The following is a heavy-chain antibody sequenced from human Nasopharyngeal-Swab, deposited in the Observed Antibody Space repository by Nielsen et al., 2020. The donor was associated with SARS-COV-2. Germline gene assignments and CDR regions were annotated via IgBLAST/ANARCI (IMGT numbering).Heavy chain of an antibody. CDR3: AREKLGQDCGGDCYYFDY. V-gene: IGHV3-33*01. J-gene: IGHJ4*02. Sequence: WIRQPPGKGLQWVAVIWFDGSNRYFADSLKGRFSISRDNSKNTLYLQMNSLRAEDTAVYYCAREKLGQDCGGDCYYFDYWGQGTLVTVSS. D-gene: IGHD2-21*02. CDR2: IWFDGSNR.